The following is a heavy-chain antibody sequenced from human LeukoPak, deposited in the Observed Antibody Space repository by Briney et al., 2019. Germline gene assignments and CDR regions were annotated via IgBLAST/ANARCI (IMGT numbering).Heavy chain of an antibody. Sequence: SETLSLTCTVSGGSISSSSYCWGWIRQPPGKGLEWIGSIYYSGSTYYNPSLKSRVTISLDTSRNQFSLRLTSVTAADTALYYCARVVRIAAPGTMGHDYWGQGTLVTVSS. D-gene: IGHD3-10*02. CDR2: IYYSGST. V-gene: IGHV4-39*07. CDR3: ARVVRIAAPGTMGHDY. J-gene: IGHJ4*02. CDR1: GGSISSSSYC.